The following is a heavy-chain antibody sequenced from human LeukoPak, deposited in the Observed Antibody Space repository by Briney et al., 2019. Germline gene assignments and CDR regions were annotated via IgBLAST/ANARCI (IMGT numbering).Heavy chain of an antibody. CDR3: ARQRGYCSSTSCSYYGMDV. CDR2: IWYDGSNK. CDR1: GFTFSSYG. D-gene: IGHD2-2*01. Sequence: GGSLRLSCAASGFTFSSYGMHWVRQAPGKGLEWVAVIWYDGSNKYYADSVKGRFTISRDNSKNTLYLQMNSLRAEDTAVHYCARQRGYCSSTSCSYYGMDVWGQGTTVTVSS. J-gene: IGHJ6*02. V-gene: IGHV3-33*01.